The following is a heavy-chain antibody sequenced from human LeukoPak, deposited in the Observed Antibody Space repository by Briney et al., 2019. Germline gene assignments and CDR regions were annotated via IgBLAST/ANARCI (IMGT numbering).Heavy chain of an antibody. Sequence: PGWSLRLSCAASGFTFNSYGMHWVRQAPGKGLEWVAVISYDGSNKYYADSVKGRFTISRDNSKNTLYLQMNSLRAEDTAVYYCARTNEYYYYGMDVWGQGTTVTVSS. CDR2: ISYDGSNK. D-gene: IGHD1-1*01. CDR3: ARTNEYYYYGMDV. V-gene: IGHV3-30*03. CDR1: GFTFNSYG. J-gene: IGHJ6*02.